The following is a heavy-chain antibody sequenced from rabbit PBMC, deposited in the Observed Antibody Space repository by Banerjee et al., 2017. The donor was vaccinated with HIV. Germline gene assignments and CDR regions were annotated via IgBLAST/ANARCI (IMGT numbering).Heavy chain of an antibody. J-gene: IGHJ4*01. CDR3: ARATYGSLDGQDYLYL. CDR1: GFSFSSSDY. CDR2: IDAGSGGRI. Sequence: QEQLEESGGGLVKPEGSLTLTCTASGFSFSSSDYMCWVRQAPGKGLEWIARIDAGSGGRIVYASWAKGRFTISKASSTTVTLQMTSLTAADTATYFCARATYGSLDGQDYLYLWGQGTLVTDS. D-gene: IGHD5-1*01. V-gene: IGHV1S45*01.